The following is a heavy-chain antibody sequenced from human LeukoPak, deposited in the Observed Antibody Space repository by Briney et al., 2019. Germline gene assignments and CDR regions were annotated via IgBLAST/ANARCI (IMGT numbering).Heavy chain of an antibody. Sequence: SETLSLTCTVSGGSISSYYWSWIRQPPGKGLEWIGYIYYSGSTNYNPSLKSRVTISVDTSKNQFSLKLSSVTAADTAVYYCARGRLLGCYFDYWGQGTLVTVSS. CDR2: IYYSGST. CDR3: ARGRLLGCYFDY. V-gene: IGHV4-59*12. J-gene: IGHJ4*02. D-gene: IGHD3-22*01. CDR1: GGSISSYY.